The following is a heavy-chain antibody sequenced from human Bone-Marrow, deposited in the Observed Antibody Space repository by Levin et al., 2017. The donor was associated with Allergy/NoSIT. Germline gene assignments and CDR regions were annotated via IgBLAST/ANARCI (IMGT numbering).Heavy chain of an antibody. CDR2: IRSRAYSYTT. CDR3: ARRRGNGWVEY. J-gene: IGHJ4*02. CDR1: GFIFSDYF. V-gene: IGHV3-72*01. D-gene: IGHD6-19*01. Sequence: GESLKISCAGSGFIFSDYFMDWVRQAPGKGLEWVGRIRSRAYSYTTEYAPSVKGRFTISRDDSKNSLYLQMNSLETEDTAVYYCARRRGNGWVEYWGQGTLVTVSS.